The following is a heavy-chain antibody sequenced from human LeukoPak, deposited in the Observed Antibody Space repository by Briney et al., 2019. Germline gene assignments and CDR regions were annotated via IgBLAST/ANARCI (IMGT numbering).Heavy chain of an antibody. CDR3: ARRAGAYSHPYDY. V-gene: IGHV3-53*01. J-gene: IGHJ4*02. CDR1: VFTVSSNS. D-gene: IGHD4/OR15-4a*01. Sequence: GGSLRLSCTVSVFTVSSNSMSWVRQAPGKGLEWVSFIYSDNTHYSDSVKGRFTISRDNSKNTLYLQMNSLRAEDTAVYYCARRAGAYSHPYDYWGQGTLVTVSS. CDR2: IYSDNT.